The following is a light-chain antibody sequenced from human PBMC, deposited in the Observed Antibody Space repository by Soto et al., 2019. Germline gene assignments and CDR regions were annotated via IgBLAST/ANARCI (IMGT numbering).Light chain of an antibody. J-gene: IGLJ1*01. V-gene: IGLV2-23*01. CDR2: EGS. Sequence: QSALTQPASVSGSPGQSITISCTGTSSDVGSYNLVSWYQQHPGKAHKLMIYEGSKRPSGVSNRFSGSKSGNTASLTISGFQAEDEADYYCCSYAGSSTYVFGTGTKVTVL. CDR1: SSDVGSYNL. CDR3: CSYAGSSTYV.